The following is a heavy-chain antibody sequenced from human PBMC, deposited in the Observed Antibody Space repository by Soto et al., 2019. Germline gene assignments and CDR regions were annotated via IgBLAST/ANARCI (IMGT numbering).Heavy chain of an antibody. CDR1: GYTFTSYD. Sequence: QVQLVQSGAEVKKPGASVKVSCKASGYTFTSYDINWVRQATGQGLEWMGWMNPNSGNTGYAQKFQGRVTMTRNTSISTAYMELSSLRSEDTAVYYCARGLIDYGDFYYYYYYGRDVWGQGTTVTVSS. D-gene: IGHD4-17*01. CDR2: MNPNSGNT. CDR3: ARGLIDYGDFYYYYYYGRDV. V-gene: IGHV1-8*01. J-gene: IGHJ6*02.